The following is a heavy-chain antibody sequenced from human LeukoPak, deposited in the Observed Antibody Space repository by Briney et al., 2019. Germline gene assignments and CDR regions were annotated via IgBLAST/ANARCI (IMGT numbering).Heavy chain of an antibody. D-gene: IGHD1-7*01. J-gene: IGHJ4*02. CDR1: GFTFSSYA. CDR2: ISGSGGST. V-gene: IGHV3-23*01. CDR3: AKARAVNWNYPFDY. Sequence: GGPLRLSCAASGFTFSSYAMSWVRQAPGKGLEWVSAISGSGGSTYYADSVKGRFTISRDNSKNTLYLQMNSLRAEDTAVYYCAKARAVNWNYPFDYWGQGTLVTVSS.